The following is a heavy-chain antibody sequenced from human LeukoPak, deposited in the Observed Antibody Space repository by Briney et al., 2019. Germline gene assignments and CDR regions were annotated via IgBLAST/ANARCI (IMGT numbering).Heavy chain of an antibody. V-gene: IGHV3-30*04. Sequence: PGGSLRLSCAASGFTFSSYAMHWVRQAPGKGLEWVAVISYDGSNKYYADSVKGRFTISRDNSKNTLYLQMNSLRAADTAVYYCARETSDYAFDIWGQGTMVTVSS. J-gene: IGHJ3*02. CDR3: ARETSDYAFDI. D-gene: IGHD6-6*01. CDR1: GFTFSSYA. CDR2: ISYDGSNK.